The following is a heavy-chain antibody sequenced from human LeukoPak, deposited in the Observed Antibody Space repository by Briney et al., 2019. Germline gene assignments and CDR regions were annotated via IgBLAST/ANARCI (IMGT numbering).Heavy chain of an antibody. CDR1: GYTFTGYN. J-gene: IGHJ6*03. CDR2: INPNSGST. D-gene: IGHD6-6*01. Sequence: ASVKVSCKASGYTFTGYNIHRVRQAPGQGLEWMGWINPNSGSTKYAQKFQGRVTMTRDTSITTAYMELSRLRSDDTAVYYCARDPMDSSSSIYYYYYYMDVWGKGTTVTVSS. V-gene: IGHV1-2*02. CDR3: ARDPMDSSSSIYYYYYYMDV.